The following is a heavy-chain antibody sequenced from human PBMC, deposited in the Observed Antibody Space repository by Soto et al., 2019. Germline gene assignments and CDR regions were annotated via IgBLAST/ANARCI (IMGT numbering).Heavy chain of an antibody. CDR3: DNGAWAAVAGRGNWFDP. Sequence: EVHLLESGGGLVQPGGSLRLSCAASGFTFSTYAMSWVRQAPGKGLEWVASISGRGGSPYYADSVKGRCTMSRDNHKNTLDLQKNSVRAEDTAVYYCDNGAWAAVAGRGNWFDPWGQGTLVTVSS. CDR1: GFTFSTYA. J-gene: IGHJ5*02. V-gene: IGHV3-23*01. CDR2: ISGRGGSP. D-gene: IGHD6-19*01.